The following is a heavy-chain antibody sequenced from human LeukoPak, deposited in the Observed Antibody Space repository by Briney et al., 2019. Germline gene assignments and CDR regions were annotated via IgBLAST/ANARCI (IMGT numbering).Heavy chain of an antibody. CDR3: AKDHYWSIDY. Sequence: GGSLRLSCAVSGFIFSSSAMSWVRQAPGKGLEWVSRIKGDGISTNYADSVKGRFTISRDIAKNTLYLQMNSLRAEDTGVYYCAKDHYWSIDYWGRGTLVTVSS. D-gene: IGHD3-3*01. CDR2: IKGDGIST. J-gene: IGHJ4*02. CDR1: GFIFSSSA. V-gene: IGHV3-74*01.